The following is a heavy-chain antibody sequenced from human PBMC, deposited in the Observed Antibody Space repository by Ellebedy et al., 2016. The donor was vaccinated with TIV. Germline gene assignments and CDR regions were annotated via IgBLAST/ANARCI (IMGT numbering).Heavy chain of an antibody. D-gene: IGHD3-10*01. CDR2: ISSSSSTI. CDR1: GFTFSSYS. V-gene: IGHV3-48*01. Sequence: GGSLRLXXAASGFTFSSYSMNWVRQAPGKGLEWVSYISSSSSTIYYADSVKGRFTISRDNSKNTLYLQMNSLRAEDTAVYYCAKDLWGFGEFTFDYWGQGTLVTVSS. J-gene: IGHJ4*02. CDR3: AKDLWGFGEFTFDY.